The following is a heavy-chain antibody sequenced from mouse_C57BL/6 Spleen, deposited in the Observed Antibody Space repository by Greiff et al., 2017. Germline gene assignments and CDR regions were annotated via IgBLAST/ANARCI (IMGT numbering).Heavy chain of an antibody. D-gene: IGHD1-1*01. V-gene: IGHV1-78*01. CDR3: ARYWYYGSSSYAMDY. CDR1: GYTFTDHT. CDR2: IYPRDGST. J-gene: IGHJ4*01. Sequence: VKLMESDAELVKPGASVKISCKVSGYTFTDHTIHWMKQRPEQGLEWIGYIYPRDGSTKYNEKFKGKATLTADKSSSTAYMQLNSLTSEDSAVYFCARYWYYGSSSYAMDYWGQGTSVTVSS.